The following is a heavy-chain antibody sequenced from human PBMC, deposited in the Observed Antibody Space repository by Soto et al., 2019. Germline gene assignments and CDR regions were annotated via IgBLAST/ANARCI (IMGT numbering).Heavy chain of an antibody. D-gene: IGHD4-17*01. CDR1: GFTFTSSA. Sequence: ASVKVSCKASGFTFTSSAMQWVRQARGQRLEWIGWIVVGSGNTNYAQKFQERVTITRDMSTSTAYMELSSLRSEDTAVYYCAATLPGAMTTVTTFDYWGQGTLVTVSS. J-gene: IGHJ4*02. CDR3: AATLPGAMTTVTTFDY. CDR2: IVVGSGNT. V-gene: IGHV1-58*02.